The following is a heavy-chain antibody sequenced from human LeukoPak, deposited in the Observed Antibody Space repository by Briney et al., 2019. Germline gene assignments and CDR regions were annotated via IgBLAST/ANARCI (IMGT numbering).Heavy chain of an antibody. D-gene: IGHD6-19*01. V-gene: IGHV3-48*01. J-gene: IGHJ4*02. CDR3: ARDSSGWYGGFDY. CDR2: ISSSSSTI. CDR1: GFTFSSYS. Sequence: GGSLRLSCAASGFTFSSYSMNWVRQAPGKGLDWVSYISSSSSTIYYADSVKGRFTISRDNAKNSLYLQMNSLRAEDTAVYYCARDSSGWYGGFDYWGQGTLVTVSS.